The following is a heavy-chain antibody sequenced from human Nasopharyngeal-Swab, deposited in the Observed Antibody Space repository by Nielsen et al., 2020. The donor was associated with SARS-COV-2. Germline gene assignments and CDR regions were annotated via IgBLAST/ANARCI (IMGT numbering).Heavy chain of an antibody. CDR2: INPNSGGT. CDR1: GYTFTDYY. D-gene: IGHD3-22*01. V-gene: IGHV1-2*06. CDR3: ARPPSDYYDTSGFFGY. Sequence: ASVKVSCKASGYTFTDYYMHWVRQAPGQGLEWMGRINPNSGGTNYAQKFQGRVTMTRDTSITTAYMELSRLRSDDTAVYYCARPPSDYYDTSGFFGYWGQGTLVTVSS. J-gene: IGHJ4*02.